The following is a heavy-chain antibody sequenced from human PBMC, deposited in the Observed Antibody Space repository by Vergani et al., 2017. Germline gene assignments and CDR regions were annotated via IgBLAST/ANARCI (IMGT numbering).Heavy chain of an antibody. Sequence: QVQLQQWGPGLVKPSQTLSLTCTVSGGSISSGGYYWSWIRQHPGKGLEWIGYIYYSGSTYYNPSLKSRVTISVDTSKNQFSLKLSSVTAADTAVYYCARGELDWYFDLWGRGTLVTVSS. J-gene: IGHJ2*01. D-gene: IGHD1-7*01. V-gene: IGHV4-31*03. CDR3: ARGELDWYFDL. CDR1: GGSISSGGYY. CDR2: IYYSGST.